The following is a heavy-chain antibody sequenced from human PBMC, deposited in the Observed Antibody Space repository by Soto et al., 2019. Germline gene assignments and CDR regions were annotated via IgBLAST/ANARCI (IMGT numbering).Heavy chain of an antibody. CDR3: AKDDLLVGSSGLYYFDY. CDR1: GFTFSSYG. V-gene: IGHV3-30*18. Sequence: GGSLRLSCAASGFTFSSYGMHWVRQAPGKGLEWVAVISYDGSNKYYADSVKGRFTISRDNSKNTLYLQMNSLRAEDTAVYYCAKDDLLVGSSGLYYFDYWGQGTLVTVSS. CDR2: ISYDGSNK. D-gene: IGHD3-22*01. J-gene: IGHJ4*02.